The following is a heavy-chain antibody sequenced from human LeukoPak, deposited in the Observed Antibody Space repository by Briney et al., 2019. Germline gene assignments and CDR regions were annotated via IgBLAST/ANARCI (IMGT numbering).Heavy chain of an antibody. V-gene: IGHV3-20*04. D-gene: IGHD6-19*01. J-gene: IGHJ4*02. CDR2: INWNGGST. CDR1: GFTFSSYS. Sequence: GGSLRLSCTASGFTFSSYSMKWVRQAPGKGLEWVSGINWNGGSTGYADSVKGRFTISRDNAKNSLYLQMNSLRAEDTALYYCARGIEQWLTTFDYWGQGTLVTVSS. CDR3: ARGIEQWLTTFDY.